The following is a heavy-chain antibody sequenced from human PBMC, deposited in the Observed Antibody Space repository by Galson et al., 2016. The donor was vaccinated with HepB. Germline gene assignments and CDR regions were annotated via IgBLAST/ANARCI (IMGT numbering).Heavy chain of an antibody. CDR1: GGTFSSHS. J-gene: IGHJ6*02. V-gene: IGHV1-69*13. CDR2: IIPIFGTT. Sequence: SVKVSCKASGGTFSSHSINWVRRAPGQGLEWMGGIIPIFGTTSSAQKFQGRITISADESTSTAYMERSSLRSDDTAVYYCARKIGESYGMDVWGQGTTVSVSS. D-gene: IGHD3-10*01. CDR3: ARKIGESYGMDV.